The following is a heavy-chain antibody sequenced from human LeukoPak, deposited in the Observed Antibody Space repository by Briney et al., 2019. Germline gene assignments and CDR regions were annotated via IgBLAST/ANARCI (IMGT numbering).Heavy chain of an antibody. CDR3: TRPQGGRQLRLQFDY. CDR1: GFTFSNYA. J-gene: IGHJ4*01. V-gene: IGHV3-30-3*01. CDR2: ISYDGSSH. D-gene: IGHD5-18*01. Sequence: GGSLRLSGAASGFTFSNYALHWVRQAPGKGLEWVSAISYDGSSHYYADSVKGRFTISRDNSKNTLYLQMNSLRAEDSAVYYCTRPQGGRQLRLQFDYWGQGTLVTVSS.